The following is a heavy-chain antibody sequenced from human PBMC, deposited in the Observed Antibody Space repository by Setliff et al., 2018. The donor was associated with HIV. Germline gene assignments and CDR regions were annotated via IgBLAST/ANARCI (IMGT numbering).Heavy chain of an antibody. J-gene: IGHJ4*02. CDR1: GFTFSSYA. D-gene: IGHD5-18*01. V-gene: IGHV3-23*01. CDR3: ARHKGRAMADY. Sequence: GGSLRLSCAASGFTFSSYAMSWVRQAPGKGLEWVSTISGSGASTYYADSVKGRFTISRDNSKNTLYLQMNSLRAEDTAVYYCARHKGRAMADYWGQGTLVTVSS. CDR2: ISGSGAST.